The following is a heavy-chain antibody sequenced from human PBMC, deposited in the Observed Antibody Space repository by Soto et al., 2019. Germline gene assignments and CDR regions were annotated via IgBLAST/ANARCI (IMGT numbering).Heavy chain of an antibody. V-gene: IGHV4-59*01. J-gene: IGHJ5*01. CDR3: ARKVVVAATHWFDS. CDR2: IYYSGST. Sequence: PSETLSLTCTVSGCSISSYYWSWIRQPPGKGLEWIGYIYYSGSTNYNPSLKSRVTISVDTSKNQFSLKLSSVTAADTAVYYCARKVVVAATHWFDSWGPGTLVTVSS. D-gene: IGHD2-15*01. CDR1: GCSISSYY.